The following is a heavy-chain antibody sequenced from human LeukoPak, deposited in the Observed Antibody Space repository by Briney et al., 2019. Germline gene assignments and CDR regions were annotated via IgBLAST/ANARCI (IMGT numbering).Heavy chain of an antibody. CDR2: ISYDGSNK. Sequence: GGSLRLSCAAPGFTFSSYAMHWVRQAPGKGLEWVAVISYDGSNKYYADSVKGRFTISRDNSKNTLYLQMNSLRAEDTAVYYCARVRAGTFDYWGQGTLVTVSS. J-gene: IGHJ4*02. CDR1: GFTFSSYA. CDR3: ARVRAGTFDY. D-gene: IGHD6-13*01. V-gene: IGHV3-30-3*01.